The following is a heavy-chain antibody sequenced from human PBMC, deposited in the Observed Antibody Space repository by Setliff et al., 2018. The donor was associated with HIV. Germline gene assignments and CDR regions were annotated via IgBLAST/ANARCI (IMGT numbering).Heavy chain of an antibody. D-gene: IGHD6-6*01. Sequence: SETLSLTCSVSGGSISSHYWSWIRQPPGKGLELIGYIYYIGGTNYNPSLKSRVTISIDTSKSQFSLKLTSVSAADTAIYYCARAHIGIAARWSGWFDPWGQGTLVTVSS. V-gene: IGHV4-59*11. CDR1: GGSISSHY. J-gene: IGHJ5*02. CDR2: IYYIGGT. CDR3: ARAHIGIAARWSGWFDP.